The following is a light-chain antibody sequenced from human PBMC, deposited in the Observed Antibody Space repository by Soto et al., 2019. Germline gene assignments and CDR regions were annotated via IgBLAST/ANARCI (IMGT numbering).Light chain of an antibody. CDR3: QHCDTSWP. CDR1: RNIERW. CDR2: NAS. J-gene: IGKJ1*01. V-gene: IGKV1-5*01. Sequence: DIQMTQSPSTLSASVGDRVTITCRASRNIERWLAWYQQKPGKPPKLLILNASTLGSGVPSRFSGSGSGTEFTITISGLQPDDFATYYCQHCDTSWPFGQGTKVDIK.